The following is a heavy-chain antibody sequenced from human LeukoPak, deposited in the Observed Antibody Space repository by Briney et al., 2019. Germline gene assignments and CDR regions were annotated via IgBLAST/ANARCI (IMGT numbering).Heavy chain of an antibody. J-gene: IGHJ4*02. D-gene: IGHD3-22*01. Sequence: GGSLRLSCAASGFTFDDYTMHWVRQAPGKGLEWVSLISWDGGSTYYADSVKGRFTISRDNSKNPLYLQMNSLRTEDTALYYCAFSGYNINAYFDYWGQGTLVTVSS. V-gene: IGHV3-43*01. CDR2: ISWDGGST. CDR1: GFTFDDYT. CDR3: AFSGYNINAYFDY.